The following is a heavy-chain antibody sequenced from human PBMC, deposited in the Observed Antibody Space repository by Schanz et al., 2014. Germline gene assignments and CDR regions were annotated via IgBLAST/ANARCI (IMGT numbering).Heavy chain of an antibody. V-gene: IGHV3-23*01. Sequence: DVQLLESGGGLVQPGGSLRLSCAASGFTFNSYAMTWVRQAPGKGLEWVSSISHSGGSKYYADSVKGRFTISRDNSENTLYLQMDSLSADDTAVFYCAKGMGYGIDGTSYDYYDYGLDVWGQGTTVTVSS. J-gene: IGHJ6*02. CDR1: GFTFNSYA. CDR3: AKGMGYGIDGTSYDYYDYGLDV. D-gene: IGHD2-15*01. CDR2: ISHSGGSK.